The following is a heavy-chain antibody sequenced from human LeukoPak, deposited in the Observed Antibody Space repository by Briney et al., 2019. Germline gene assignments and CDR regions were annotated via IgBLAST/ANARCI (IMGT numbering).Heavy chain of an antibody. CDR1: GYTFTSYD. J-gene: IGHJ4*02. D-gene: IGHD6-13*01. Sequence: ASVKVSCKASGYTFTSYDINWVRQATGQGLEWMGWMNPNSGNTGYAQKFQGRVTITRNTSISTAYMELSSLRSEDTAVYYCAKDSSSSWYGVFDYWGQGTLVTVSS. V-gene: IGHV1-8*03. CDR3: AKDSSSSWYGVFDY. CDR2: MNPNSGNT.